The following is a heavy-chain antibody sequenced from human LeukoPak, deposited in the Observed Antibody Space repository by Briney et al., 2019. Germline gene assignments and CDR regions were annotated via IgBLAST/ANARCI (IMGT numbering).Heavy chain of an antibody. J-gene: IGHJ4*02. CDR3: ARGGSAWSDFDY. Sequence: PGGSLRLSCAASGFTFSSYWMSWVRQAPGKGLEWVANIKQDGSEKYNVDPVKGRFTISRDNAKNSLYLQMNSLRAEDTAVYYCARGGSAWSDFDYWGQGTLVTVSS. CDR2: IKQDGSEK. CDR1: GFTFSSYW. V-gene: IGHV3-7*01. D-gene: IGHD3-16*01.